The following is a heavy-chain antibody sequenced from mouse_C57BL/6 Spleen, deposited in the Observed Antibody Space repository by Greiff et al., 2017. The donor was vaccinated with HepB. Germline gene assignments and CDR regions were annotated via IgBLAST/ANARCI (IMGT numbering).Heavy chain of an antibody. CDR1: RYAFTNYL. D-gene: IGHD2-3*01. CDR2: INPGSGGT. J-gene: IGHJ2*01. Sequence: QVQLQQSGAELVRPGTSVKVSCKASRYAFTNYLIEWVKQRPGQGLEWIGVINPGSGGTNYNEKFKGKATLTADKSSSTAYMQLSSLTSEDSAVYFCARTKDGYLYYFDYWGQGTTLTVSS. V-gene: IGHV1-54*01. CDR3: ARTKDGYLYYFDY.